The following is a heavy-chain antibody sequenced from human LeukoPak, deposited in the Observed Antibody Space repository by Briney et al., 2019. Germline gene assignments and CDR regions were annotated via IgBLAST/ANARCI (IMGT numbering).Heavy chain of an antibody. J-gene: IGHJ4*02. CDR1: GDSVSSNSAA. V-gene: IGHV6-1*01. CDR3: ARDPRTPAFDF. CDR2: TYYRSKWYN. D-gene: IGHD1-14*01. Sequence: SQTLSLTCAISGDSVSSNSAAWSWIRQSPSIGLEWLGTTYYRSKWYNDYAVSVKSRITINPDTSKNPFSLQLNSVTPEDTAVYYCARDPRTPAFDFWGQGTLVTVSS.